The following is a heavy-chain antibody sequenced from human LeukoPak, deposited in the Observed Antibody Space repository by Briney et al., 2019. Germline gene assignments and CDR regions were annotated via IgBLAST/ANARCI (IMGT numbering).Heavy chain of an antibody. Sequence: ASVKVSCKASGYTFTGYYMHWERQAPGQGLEWMGWINPNSGGTNYAQKFQGWVTMTRDTSISTAYMELSRLRSDDTAVYYCARRTTVGDFDYWGQGTLVTVSS. CDR2: INPNSGGT. D-gene: IGHD4-17*01. J-gene: IGHJ4*02. CDR1: GYTFTGYY. CDR3: ARRTTVGDFDY. V-gene: IGHV1-2*04.